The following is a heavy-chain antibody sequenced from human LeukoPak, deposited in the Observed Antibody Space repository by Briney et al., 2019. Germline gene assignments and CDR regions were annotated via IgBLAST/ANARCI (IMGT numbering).Heavy chain of an antibody. D-gene: IGHD3-16*01. V-gene: IGHV3-23*01. Sequence: GGSLRLSCAASGFTFNSYAMSWVRQAPGKGLEWVSSISNTGGSTYDADSVKGRFTISRDNSKNTLYLQMNSLRAEDTAVYYCANNNGGSGFDYWGQGTLVTVSS. CDR1: GFTFNSYA. CDR3: ANNNGGSGFDY. J-gene: IGHJ4*02. CDR2: ISNTGGST.